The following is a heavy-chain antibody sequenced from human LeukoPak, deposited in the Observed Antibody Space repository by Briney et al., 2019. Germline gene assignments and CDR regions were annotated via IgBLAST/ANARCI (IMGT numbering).Heavy chain of an antibody. D-gene: IGHD1-26*01. CDR1: GGSMSSYY. Sequence: SETLSLTCTVSGGSMSSYYWSWIRQPPGKGLEWIGYIYYSGITNYNPSLKSRVTISVDTSKNQFSLKLSSVTAADTAVYYCARDSRSGDAFDIWGQGTMVTVSS. CDR3: ARDSRSGDAFDI. J-gene: IGHJ3*02. V-gene: IGHV4-59*01. CDR2: IYYSGIT.